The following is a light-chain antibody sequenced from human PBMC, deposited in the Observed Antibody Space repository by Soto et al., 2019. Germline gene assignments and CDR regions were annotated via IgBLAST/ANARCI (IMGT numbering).Light chain of an antibody. J-gene: IGKJ1*01. V-gene: IGKV1-5*03. CDR2: QAS. CDR3: QQYSSHST. CDR1: QSTSSY. Sequence: DIQMTQSPSPLSASVGDRVTITCRASQSTSSYLAWYQQKPGKAPKILIYQASSLENGVPSRFSGSGSGTEFSLTISSLQPDYFATYYCQQYSSHSTFGQGTKVDI.